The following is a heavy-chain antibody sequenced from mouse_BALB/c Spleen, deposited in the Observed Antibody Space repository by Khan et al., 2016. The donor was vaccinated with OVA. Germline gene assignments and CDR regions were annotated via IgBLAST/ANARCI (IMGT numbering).Heavy chain of an antibody. CDR1: GYSITSGYG. CDR2: ISYSGST. V-gene: IGHV3-2*02. J-gene: IGHJ2*01. CDR3: AKTARIKY. D-gene: IGHD1-2*01. Sequence: VQLQQSGPGLVKPSQSLSLTCTVTGYSITSGYGWNWIRQFPGNKLEWMGYISYSGSTNYNPSLKSRISITRDTSKNQFFLQLNSVTTEDTATYYCAKTARIKYWGQGTTLTVSS.